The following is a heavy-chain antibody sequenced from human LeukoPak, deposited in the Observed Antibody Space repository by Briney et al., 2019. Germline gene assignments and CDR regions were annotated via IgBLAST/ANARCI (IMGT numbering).Heavy chain of an antibody. D-gene: IGHD3-22*01. V-gene: IGHV3-48*03. CDR1: GFTFSSYE. CDR3: ARGIEDSSGYDFDY. J-gene: IGHJ4*02. Sequence: GGSLRLSCAASGFTFSSYEMNWVRQAPGEGLEWVSYISSSGSTIYYADSVKGRFTISRDNAKNSLYLQMNSLRAEDTAVYYCARGIEDSSGYDFDYWGQGTLVTVSS. CDR2: ISSSGSTI.